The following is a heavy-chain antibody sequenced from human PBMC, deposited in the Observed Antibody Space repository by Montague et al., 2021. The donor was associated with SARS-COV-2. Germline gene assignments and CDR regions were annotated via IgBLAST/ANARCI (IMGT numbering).Heavy chain of an antibody. CDR2: VDRSGTA. CDR3: ARGRDSGSYFGTKYYFQYGLDV. D-gene: IGHD3-10*01. Sequence: SETLSLTCDFSDGSVSAYFWSWVRQLPGKGLEWIGQVDRSGTAHYSPSLHSRLTLSVDTSNNQVSLNLTSVTATDTATYYCARGRDSGSYFGTKYYFQYGLDVWGQGTTVTVSS. V-gene: IGHV4-34*01. J-gene: IGHJ6*02. CDR1: DGSVSAYF.